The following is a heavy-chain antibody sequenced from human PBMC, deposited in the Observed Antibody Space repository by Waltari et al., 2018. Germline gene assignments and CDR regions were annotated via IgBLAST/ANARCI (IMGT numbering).Heavy chain of an antibody. V-gene: IGHV4-39*01. CDR2: IYYIGRT. CDR1: GGSISSSSXY. CDR3: ARYSPFDXXGHLFDY. D-gene: IGHD3-22*01. Sequence: QLQESGPGLVKPSETPXLTCTVSGGSISSSSXYWGWIRQPPGKRLEWIGSIYYIGRTYXNPSLKSRVTISXDTXRNXXXLXLSSVTAAXXAVYXCARYSPFDXXGHLFDYXGQGTLVTVXS. J-gene: IGHJ4*02.